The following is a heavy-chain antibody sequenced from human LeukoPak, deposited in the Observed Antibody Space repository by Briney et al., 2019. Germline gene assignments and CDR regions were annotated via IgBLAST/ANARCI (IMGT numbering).Heavy chain of an antibody. CDR1: GFTFSSYS. CDR3: AGGDYDYYDSGGYYYFDS. J-gene: IGHJ4*02. V-gene: IGHV3-21*01. CDR2: ISSRSGYV. D-gene: IGHD3-22*01. Sequence: GGSLRLSCAASGFTFSSYSMNWVRQAPGKGLEWVSSISSRSGYVYYADSLKGRFTISRDNAKNSLYLQMNSLRAEDTALYYCAGGDYDYYDSGGYYYFDSWGQGTLVTVSS.